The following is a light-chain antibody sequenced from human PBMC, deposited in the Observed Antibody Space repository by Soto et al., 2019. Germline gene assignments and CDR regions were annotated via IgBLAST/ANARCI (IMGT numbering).Light chain of an antibody. J-gene: IGLJ2*01. CDR3: RSYTSSSTLV. Sequence: QSALTQPASVSGSPGQSITISCTGTSSDVGGYHYVSWYQQHPGKAPKVMIYDVTDRPSGVSNRFSGSKSGDTASLTISGLQAEDEADYYCRSYTSSSTLVFGGCTQLTVL. CDR2: DVT. CDR1: SSDVGGYHY. V-gene: IGLV2-14*01.